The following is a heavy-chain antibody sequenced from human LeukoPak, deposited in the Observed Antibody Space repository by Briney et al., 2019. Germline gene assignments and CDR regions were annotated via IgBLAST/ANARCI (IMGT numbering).Heavy chain of an antibody. V-gene: IGHV1-2*02. CDR1: GYTFTGYY. D-gene: IGHD2-21*02. CDR2: INPNSGGT. Sequence: ASVKVSCKASGYTFTGYYMHWVRQAPGQGLEWMGWINPNSGGTNYAQKFQGRVTMTRDTSISTAYMELSRLRSDDTAVYYCARAGMPAINFEFDYWGQGTLVTVSS. CDR3: ARAGMPAINFEFDY. J-gene: IGHJ4*02.